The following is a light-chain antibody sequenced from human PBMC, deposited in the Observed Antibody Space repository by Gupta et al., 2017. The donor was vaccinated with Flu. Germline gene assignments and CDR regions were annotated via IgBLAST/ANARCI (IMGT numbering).Light chain of an antibody. CDR2: AAS. CDR3: QHLQCDPQPT. Sequence: SFLSASVGDTVTITCRASQDITLLLGWFQQRPGEAPKLLVYAASTLQTGVPPRFSGRGSGTEFTLTITILQPEDFAIYFCQHLQCDPQPTF. J-gene: IGKJ1*01. CDR1: QDITLL. V-gene: IGKV1-9*01.